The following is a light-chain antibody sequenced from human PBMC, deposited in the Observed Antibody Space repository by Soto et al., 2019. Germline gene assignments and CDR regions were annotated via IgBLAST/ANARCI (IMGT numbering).Light chain of an antibody. J-gene: IGKJ4*01. V-gene: IGKV1-39*01. CDR2: AAS. CDR3: QQSYSSPLT. CDR1: QTFGSY. Sequence: DLQMTQSPSSLSASVGDRVTITCRASQTFGSYLNWYQQKPGKAPKLLIYAASTLQSGVPSRFSGSGSGTDFTLTISSLQPEDFATYYCQQSYSSPLTFGGGTKVEIK.